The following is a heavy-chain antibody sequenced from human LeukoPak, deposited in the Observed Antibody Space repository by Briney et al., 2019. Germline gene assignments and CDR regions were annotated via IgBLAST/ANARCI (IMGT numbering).Heavy chain of an antibody. J-gene: IGHJ4*02. CDR1: GFTFSSYW. CDR3: AGGRPHGNDY. V-gene: IGHV3-74*01. Sequence: GGSLRLSCAASGFTFSSYWMNWVRQVPGKGLVWVSRIVSDGSNTNYADSVKGRFTISRDNAKNTLYLQMNSLRVEDTAVYYCAGGRPHGNDYWGQGTLVTVSS. CDR2: IVSDGSNT. D-gene: IGHD4-23*01.